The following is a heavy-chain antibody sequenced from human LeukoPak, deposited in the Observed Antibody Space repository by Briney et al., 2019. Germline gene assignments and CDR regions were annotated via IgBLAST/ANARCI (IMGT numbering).Heavy chain of an antibody. CDR3: ARVPIYSGSYWDAFDI. CDR2: INHSGST. D-gene: IGHD1-26*01. Sequence: SETLSLTCAVYGGSFSGYYWSWIRQPPGKGLEWIGEINHSGSTNYNPSLKSRVTMSVDTSKNQFSLKLSSVTAADTAVYYCARVPIYSGSYWDAFDIWGQGTMVTVSS. J-gene: IGHJ3*02. V-gene: IGHV4-34*01. CDR1: GGSFSGYY.